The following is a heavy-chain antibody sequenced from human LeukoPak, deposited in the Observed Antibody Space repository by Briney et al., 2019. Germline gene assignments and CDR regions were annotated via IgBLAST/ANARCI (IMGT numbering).Heavy chain of an antibody. CDR3: ARVSYYDSSGNRGAFDY. CDR1: GGSFSGYY. V-gene: IGHV4-34*01. J-gene: IGHJ4*02. Sequence: SETLSLTCAVYGGSFSGYYWSWIRQPPGKGLEWIGEINHSGGTNYNPSLKSRVTISVDTSKNQFSLKLSSVTAADTAVYYCARVSYYDSSGNRGAFDYWGQGTLVTVSS. CDR2: INHSGGT. D-gene: IGHD3-22*01.